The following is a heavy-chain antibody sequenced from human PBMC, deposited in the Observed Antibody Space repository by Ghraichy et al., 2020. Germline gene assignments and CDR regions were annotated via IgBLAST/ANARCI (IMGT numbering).Heavy chain of an antibody. CDR2: IDRGGAT. J-gene: IGHJ4*02. D-gene: IGHD2-8*01. CDR1: GFRVSSNY. CDR3: ARDGSNGPFGY. Sequence: GGSLRLSCAASGFRVSSNYLSWVRQAPGKGLEWVSVIDRGGATHYADSVKGRFTISRDNPTNTLYLQMSSLRADDTAMYYCARDGSNGPFGYWGRVTLVTVTS. V-gene: IGHV3-53*01.